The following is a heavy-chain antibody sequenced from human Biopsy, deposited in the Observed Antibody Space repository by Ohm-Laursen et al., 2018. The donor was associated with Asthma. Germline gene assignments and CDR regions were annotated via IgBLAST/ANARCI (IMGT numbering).Heavy chain of an antibody. CDR3: ARGDSSNWSHYYFDY. V-gene: IGHV3-53*01. Sequence: SLRLSCAASGFAVSRDYMFWVRQALGKGLEWVSVIYSGGTSHTADSVRGRFTISRDYSKNTLYLQMHSLRAEDTAAYYCARGDSSNWSHYYFDYWGQGTLVTVSS. D-gene: IGHD3-22*01. CDR1: GFAVSRDY. J-gene: IGHJ4*02. CDR2: IYSGGTS.